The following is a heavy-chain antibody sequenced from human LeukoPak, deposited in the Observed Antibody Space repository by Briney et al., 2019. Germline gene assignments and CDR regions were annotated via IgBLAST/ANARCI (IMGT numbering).Heavy chain of an antibody. CDR3: ARSIIGTRSKFDY. J-gene: IGHJ4*02. V-gene: IGHV4-59*08. CDR1: GGSISTYY. Sequence: SETLSLTCTVSGGSISTYYWSWIRQPPGKGLEWIGYISYSGSTNYNPALKSRVTISLDTSKNQFALKLSSVTAADTAVYYCARSIIGTRSKFDYWGQGTLVTVSS. CDR2: ISYSGST. D-gene: IGHD1/OR15-1a*01.